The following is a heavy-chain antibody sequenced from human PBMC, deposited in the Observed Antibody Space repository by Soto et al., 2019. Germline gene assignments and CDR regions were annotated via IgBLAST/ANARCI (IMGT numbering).Heavy chain of an antibody. CDR1: GNTHTIYF. CDR2: INSVSGGT. Sequence: QVQLVQSGAEVKQPGASVRVSCKASGNTHTIYFIHWLRQAPGQGLEWMGWINSVSGGTNYAPRFRGRDSMTRDTSSATAFMDLSGLRSDDTAVYYCARGGSYYAHWGQGTLVTVSS. CDR3: ARGGSYYAH. D-gene: IGHD3-16*01. J-gene: IGHJ4*02. V-gene: IGHV1-2*02.